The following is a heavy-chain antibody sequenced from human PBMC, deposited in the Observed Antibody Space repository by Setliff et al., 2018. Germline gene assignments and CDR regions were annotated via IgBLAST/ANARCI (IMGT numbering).Heavy chain of an antibody. D-gene: IGHD3-3*01. J-gene: IGHJ5*02. V-gene: IGHV1-3*01. CDR1: GFTFTSYP. Sequence: ASVKVSCKASGFTFTSYPIHWVRQAPGQRLEWMGWINPDNGNRKYSQRFQGRVIITRDTSASTAYMELSSLRSEDTAVYYCARDTYIGDFWSGYYIQGRFDPWGQGTLVTVSS. CDR2: INPDNGNR. CDR3: ARDTYIGDFWSGYYIQGRFDP.